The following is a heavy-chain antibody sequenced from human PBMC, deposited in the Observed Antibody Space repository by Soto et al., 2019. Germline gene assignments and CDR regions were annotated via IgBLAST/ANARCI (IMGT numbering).Heavy chain of an antibody. CDR3: ASPTTTSTSFYYAMDV. CDR2: INPTDSET. Sequence: GESLKISCKTSGHRFTTYWISWVRQMPGKGLEYMGKINPTDSETNYSPSFEGHVTFSVDRSTSTAYVRWNSLKASDTAMYYCASPTTTSTSFYYAMDVWGQGTTVTSP. J-gene: IGHJ6*02. D-gene: IGHD1-1*01. V-gene: IGHV5-10-1*01. CDR1: GHRFTTYW.